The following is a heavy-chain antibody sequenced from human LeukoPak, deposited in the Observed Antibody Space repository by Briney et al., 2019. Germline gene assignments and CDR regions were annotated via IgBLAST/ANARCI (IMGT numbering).Heavy chain of an antibody. CDR3: ARLGDYYDSSGYYHPLDY. D-gene: IGHD3-22*01. CDR1: GFTVSSNY. CDR2: IYSGGST. V-gene: IGHV3-66*01. Sequence: GGSLRLSCAASGFTVSSNYMSWVRQAPGKGLEWVSVIYSGGSTYYADSVKGRFTISRDKSKNTLYLQMNSLRAEDTAVYYCARLGDYYDSSGYYHPLDYWGQGTLVTVSS. J-gene: IGHJ4*02.